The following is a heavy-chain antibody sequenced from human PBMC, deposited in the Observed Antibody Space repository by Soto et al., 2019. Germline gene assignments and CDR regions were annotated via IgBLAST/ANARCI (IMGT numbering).Heavy chain of an antibody. Sequence: LRLSCAASGFNLGDYEMNWVRQAPGKGLEWISMITSGGTVFYYADSVRGRFAISRDDTENSLHLQMNSLRVEDTAMYYCARGRYALGVWGQGTTVTVSS. CDR3: ARGRYALGV. D-gene: IGHD3-9*01. CDR1: GFNLGDYE. J-gene: IGHJ6*02. V-gene: IGHV3-48*03. CDR2: ITSGGTVF.